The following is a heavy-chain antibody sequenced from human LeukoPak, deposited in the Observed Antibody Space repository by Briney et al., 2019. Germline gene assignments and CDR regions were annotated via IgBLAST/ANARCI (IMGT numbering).Heavy chain of an antibody. V-gene: IGHV5-51*01. CDR3: ARLTVAGVYNYYYGMDI. Sequence: GESLQISCKGPEYRFTNYWIGWVRQMPGKGLEWMGIIYPADSDTRYSPSFQGQVTISVDKSISTAYLQWSGLKASDTAIYYCARLTVAGVYNYYYGMDIWGQGTTVTVSS. J-gene: IGHJ6*02. D-gene: IGHD6-19*01. CDR1: EYRFTNYW. CDR2: IYPADSDT.